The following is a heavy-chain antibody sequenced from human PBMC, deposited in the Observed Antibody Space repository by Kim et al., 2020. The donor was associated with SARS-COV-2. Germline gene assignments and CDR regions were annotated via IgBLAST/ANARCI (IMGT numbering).Heavy chain of an antibody. D-gene: IGHD1-1*01. V-gene: IGHV3-30*04. CDR3: GRVGGYIWGRHEISYFD. CDR1: GFTFSNFA. J-gene: IGHJ4*01. Sequence: GGSLRLSCAASGFTFSNFAMHWVRQAPGKGLEWVAVISHDGADHYYVDSVKGRFTISRDNYKSTLYLKMNSLGPEDTAVFYCGRVGGYIWGRHEISYFD. CDR2: ISHDGADH.